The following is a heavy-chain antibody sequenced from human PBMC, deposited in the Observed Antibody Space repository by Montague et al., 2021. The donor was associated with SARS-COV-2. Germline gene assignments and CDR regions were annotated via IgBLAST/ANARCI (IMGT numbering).Heavy chain of an antibody. V-gene: IGHV4-61*10. D-gene: IGHD3-22*01. J-gene: IGHJ6*02. CDR2: IYYSGST. CDR1: GGSISSGSYY. CDR3: AREAYYYDSSGYYGGGYYYYYGMDV. Sequence: SETLSLTCTVSGGSISSGSYYWSWIRQPAGKGLEWIGYIYYSGSTNYNPSLKSRVTISVDTSKNQFSLKLSSVTAADTAVYYCAREAYYYDSSGYYGGGYYYYYGMDVWGQGTTVTVSS.